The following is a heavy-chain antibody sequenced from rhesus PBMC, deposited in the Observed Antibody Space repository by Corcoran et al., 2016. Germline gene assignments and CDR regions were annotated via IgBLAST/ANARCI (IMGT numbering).Heavy chain of an antibody. CDR2: IYWDYDK. J-gene: IGHJ4*01. D-gene: IGHD4-29*01. V-gene: IGHV2S1*01. CDR1: GFSLSTMGMA. Sequence: VTLKASGPALVTPTQTLTLTCTFSGFSLSTMGMAVGWLRTPPGKALEWLASIYWDYDKYYRKSLKSRLTISKDTSKNQVVLTMTNMDPGDTATYYCARGGTTVAAQIDYWGQGVLVTVSS. CDR3: ARGGTTVAAQIDY.